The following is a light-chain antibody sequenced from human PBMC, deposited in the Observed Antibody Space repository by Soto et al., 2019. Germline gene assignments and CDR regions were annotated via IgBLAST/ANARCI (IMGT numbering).Light chain of an antibody. J-gene: IGKJ1*01. V-gene: IGKV3-15*01. CDR3: QQYNNWPWT. CDR1: QSVSST. CDR2: GPS. Sequence: ILMTQSPATLSVSPGERATLSFRASQSVSSTLAWYQQKPGQAPRLLIYGPSTRATGIPARFSGSGSGTEFTLTISSLQSEDIAVYYCQQYNNWPWTFGQGTKVDIK.